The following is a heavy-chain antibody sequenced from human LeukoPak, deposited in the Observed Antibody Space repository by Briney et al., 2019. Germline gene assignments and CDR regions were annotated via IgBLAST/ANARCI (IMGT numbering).Heavy chain of an antibody. Sequence: SETLSLTCTVSGGSISYYWSWIRQPAGKGLEWIGRIYTSGSTNYNPSLKSRVTISVDTSKNQFSLKLSSVTAADTAVYYCARESGYSYGYGWFDPWGQGTLVTVSS. D-gene: IGHD5-18*01. CDR1: GGSISYY. J-gene: IGHJ5*02. CDR2: IYTSGST. V-gene: IGHV4-4*07. CDR3: ARESGYSYGYGWFDP.